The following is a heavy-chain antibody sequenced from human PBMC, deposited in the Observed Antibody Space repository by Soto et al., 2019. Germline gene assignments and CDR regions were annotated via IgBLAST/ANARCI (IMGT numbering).Heavy chain of an antibody. CDR1: GFTFSSYS. V-gene: IGHV3-21*01. D-gene: IGHD6-13*01. CDR3: AREKIAVAGASAFDI. CDR2: ISTTSRGII. J-gene: IGHJ3*02. Sequence: PGGSLRLSCAASGFTFSSYSMNWVRQAPGKGLEWVSFISTTSRGIISYADSVKGRFTISRDNAKNSLYLEMNSLRAEDTAVYYCAREKIAVAGASAFDIWGQGTMVTVSS.